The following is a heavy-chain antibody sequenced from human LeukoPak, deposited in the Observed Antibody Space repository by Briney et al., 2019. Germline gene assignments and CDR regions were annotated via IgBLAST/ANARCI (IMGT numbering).Heavy chain of an antibody. Sequence: SETLSLTCAVSGYSISSGCYWGWIRQPPGKGLEGIGGIYHSGSTYYNPSFKSRVTISVDNSKNHFSLKLSSVTAADTAVNYCARMIVVVITPDYFDYWGQGTLVTVSS. CDR1: GYSISSGCY. CDR3: ARMIVVVITPDYFDY. CDR2: IYHSGST. J-gene: IGHJ4*02. V-gene: IGHV4-38-2*01. D-gene: IGHD3-22*01.